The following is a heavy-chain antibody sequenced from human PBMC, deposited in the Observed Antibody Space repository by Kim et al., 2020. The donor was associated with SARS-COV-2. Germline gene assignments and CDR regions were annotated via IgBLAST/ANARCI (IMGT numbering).Heavy chain of an antibody. CDR2: IIPILGIA. J-gene: IGHJ6*03. CDR1: GGTFSSYA. V-gene: IGHV1-69*04. D-gene: IGHD2-2*02. Sequence: SVKVSCKASGGTFSSYAISWVRQAPGQGLEWMGRIIPILGIANYAQKFQGRVTITADKSTSTAYMELSSLRSEDTAVYYCARSQRGVVPAAIQEGPGYYYYYMDVWGKGTTVTVSS. CDR3: ARSQRGVVPAAIQEGPGYYYYYMDV.